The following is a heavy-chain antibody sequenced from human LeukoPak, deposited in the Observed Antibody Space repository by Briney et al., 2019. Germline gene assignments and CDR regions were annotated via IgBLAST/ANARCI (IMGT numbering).Heavy chain of an antibody. CDR2: ISGSGGST. D-gene: IGHD2-8*01. Sequence: GGSLRLSCAASGFTFSSYAMSWVRQAPGKGLEWVSAISGSGGSTYYADSVKGRFTISRDNSKNTLYLQMNSLRAEDTAVYYCAGIYCTNGVCYGYFDLWGRGTLVTVSS. CDR3: AGIYCTNGVCYGYFDL. J-gene: IGHJ2*01. CDR1: GFTFSSYA. V-gene: IGHV3-23*01.